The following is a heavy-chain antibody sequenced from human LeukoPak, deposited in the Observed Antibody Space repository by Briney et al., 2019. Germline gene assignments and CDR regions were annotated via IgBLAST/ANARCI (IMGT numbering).Heavy chain of an antibody. CDR1: GYTFTGYY. CDR2: INPNAGGT. V-gene: IGHV1-2*06. CDR3: ARVELIRDYYFDY. Sequence: ASVKVSCKASGYTFTGYYMHWVRQAPAQGLEWMGRINPNAGGTIYAQKFQGRVTMTRDTSITTAYMELSRLRSDDTAVYYCARVELIRDYYFDYWGQGTLVTVSS. J-gene: IGHJ4*02. D-gene: IGHD1-7*01.